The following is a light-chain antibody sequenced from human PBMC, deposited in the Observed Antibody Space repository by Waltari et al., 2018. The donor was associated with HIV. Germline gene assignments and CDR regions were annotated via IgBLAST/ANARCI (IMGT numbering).Light chain of an antibody. CDR2: SND. Sequence: QSVLTQPPSASGTPGQRVTISCSGSSSNIGSNTVNWYQQFPGTAPKLLIYSNDNRPSGGPDRFSGSKSGTSVSLAISGLQSEDEADYHCAAWDDSLNGWVCGGGTKLTVL. CDR3: AAWDDSLNGWV. J-gene: IGLJ3*02. V-gene: IGLV1-44*01. CDR1: SSNIGSNT.